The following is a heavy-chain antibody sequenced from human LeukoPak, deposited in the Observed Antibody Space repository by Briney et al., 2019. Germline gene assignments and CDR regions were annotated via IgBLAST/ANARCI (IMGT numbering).Heavy chain of an antibody. CDR1: GFTFSSYS. Sequence: GGSLRLSCAASGFTFSSYSMNWVRQAPGKGLEWVSFITSSSSYIYYADSVKGRFTISRDNAKNSLYLRMNSLRAEDTAVYYCARVGQQLIIGDFDYWGQGTLVTVSS. V-gene: IGHV3-21*01. CDR2: ITSSSSYI. J-gene: IGHJ4*02. CDR3: ARVGQQLIIGDFDY. D-gene: IGHD6-13*01.